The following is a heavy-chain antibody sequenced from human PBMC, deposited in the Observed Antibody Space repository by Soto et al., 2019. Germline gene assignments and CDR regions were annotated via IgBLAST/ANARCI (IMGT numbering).Heavy chain of an antibody. Sequence: PGGSLRLSCAASGFTFSSYGMHWVRQAPGKGLEWVAVISYDGSNKYYADSVKGRFTISRDNSKNPLYLQMNSLRAEDTAVYYFAKDPNCSGGSGSSARYSWGKGPRVTSPQ. D-gene: IGHD2-15*01. CDR3: AKDPNCSGGSGSSARYS. V-gene: IGHV3-30*18. CDR1: GFTFSSYG. CDR2: ISYDGSNK. J-gene: IGHJ4*02.